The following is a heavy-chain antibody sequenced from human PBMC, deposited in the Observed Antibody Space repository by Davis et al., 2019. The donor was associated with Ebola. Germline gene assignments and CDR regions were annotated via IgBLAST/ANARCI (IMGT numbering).Heavy chain of an antibody. CDR1: GYTFTNYG. Sequence: ASVKVSCKASGYTFTNYGITWVRQAPGQGLEWMGRINPNSGGTNYAQKFQGRVTMTRDTSISTAYMELSRLRSDDTAVYYCARDTTPQNWFDPWGQGTLVTVSS. D-gene: IGHD1-1*01. J-gene: IGHJ5*02. V-gene: IGHV1-2*06. CDR3: ARDTTPQNWFDP. CDR2: INPNSGGT.